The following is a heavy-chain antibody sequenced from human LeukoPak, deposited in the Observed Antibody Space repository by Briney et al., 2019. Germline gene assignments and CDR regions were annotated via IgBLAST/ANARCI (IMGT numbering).Heavy chain of an antibody. D-gene: IGHD2-2*02. CDR2: ISAYNGNT. CDR3: ARGRYCSSTSCYTGGSFY. Sequence: ASVKVSCKASGYTFTSYGISWVRQAPGQGLEWMGWISAYNGNTNYAQKLQGRVTVTTDTSTSTAYMELRSLRSDDTAVYYCARGRYCSSTSCYTGGSFYWGQGTLVTVSS. J-gene: IGHJ4*02. CDR1: GYTFTSYG. V-gene: IGHV1-18*01.